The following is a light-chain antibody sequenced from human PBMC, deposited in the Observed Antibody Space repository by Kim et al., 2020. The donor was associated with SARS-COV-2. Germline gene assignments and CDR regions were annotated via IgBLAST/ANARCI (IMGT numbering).Light chain of an antibody. CDR2: QDS. CDR1: KLGDKY. CDR3: QAWDSSTAI. V-gene: IGLV3-1*01. Sequence: ASPGQTASITCSGYKLGDKYACWYQQKPGQSPVLVIYQDSKRPSGIPERFAGSNSGNTATLTISGTQAMDEADYYCQAWDSSTAIFGTGTKVTVL. J-gene: IGLJ1*01.